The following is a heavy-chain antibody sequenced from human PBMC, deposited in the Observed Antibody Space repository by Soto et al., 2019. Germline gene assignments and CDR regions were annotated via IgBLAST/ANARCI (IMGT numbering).Heavy chain of an antibody. J-gene: IGHJ4*02. D-gene: IGHD6-19*01. Sequence: GSGPTLVNPTQTLTLTCTFSGFSLSTSGVGVGWIRQPPGKALELLALIYWNDDKRYSPSLKSRLTITKDTSKNQMVLTMTNMDPVDTATYSCALAAPVAGLDYWGQGTLVTVSS. CDR2: IYWNDDK. V-gene: IGHV2-5*01. CDR3: ALAAPVAGLDY. CDR1: GFSLSTSGVG.